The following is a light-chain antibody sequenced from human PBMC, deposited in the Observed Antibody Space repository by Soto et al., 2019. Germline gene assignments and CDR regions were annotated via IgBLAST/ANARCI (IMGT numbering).Light chain of an antibody. CDR3: SSYTSSNSLL. Sequence: QAVVTQPASVSGSPGQSITISCTGTSGDVGAYNYVSWYQQHPGKAPKLMIYDVSDRPSGVSNRFSGSKSGNTASLTISGLQAEDEAHYYCSSYTSSNSLLFGGGTKLTVL. J-gene: IGLJ3*02. CDR1: SGDVGAYNY. CDR2: DVS. V-gene: IGLV2-14*01.